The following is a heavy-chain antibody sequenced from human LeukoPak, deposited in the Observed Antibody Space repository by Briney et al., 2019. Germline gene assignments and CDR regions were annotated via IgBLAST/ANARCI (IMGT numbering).Heavy chain of an antibody. J-gene: IGHJ6*02. V-gene: IGHV1-18*01. CDR1: GYTFTSYG. D-gene: IGHD6-13*01. CDR3: ARGLGTYSSSWSYYYYGMDV. CDR2: IRAYNGNT. Sequence: ASVKVSCKASGYTFTSYGISWVRQAPGQGLEWMGWIRAYNGNTNYAQKLQGRVTMTTDTSTSTAYMELRSLRSDDTAVYYCARGLGTYSSSWSYYYYGMDVWGQGTTVTVSS.